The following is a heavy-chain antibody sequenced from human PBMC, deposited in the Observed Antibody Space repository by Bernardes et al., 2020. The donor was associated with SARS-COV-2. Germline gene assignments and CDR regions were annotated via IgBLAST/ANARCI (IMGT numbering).Heavy chain of an antibody. CDR1: GGSVISNSYF. Sequence: SETLSLTCTVSGGSVISNSYFWGWIPQPKGQELDWIRYIHYSGTTYYNPSLKGRVTISVDTSKNQFSLRLSSVTAADTAVYYCARRPSASGSGMDVWGQGTTVTVSS. J-gene: IGHJ6*02. CDR3: ARRPSASGSGMDV. CDR2: IHYSGTT. V-gene: IGHV4-39*01.